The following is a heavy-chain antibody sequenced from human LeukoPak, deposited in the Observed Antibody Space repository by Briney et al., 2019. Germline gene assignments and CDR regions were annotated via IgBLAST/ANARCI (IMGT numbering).Heavy chain of an antibody. D-gene: IGHD6-13*01. Sequence: PSETLSLTCTVSGGSIRSSYYYWGWIRQPPGKGLEWIGSIYDSGSTYYNPSLKSRVTISVDTSKNQFSLKLSSVTAADTAVYYCARGMVGIAAASRIDDWGQGTLVTVSS. CDR1: GGSIRSSYYY. V-gene: IGHV4-39*01. CDR3: ARGMVGIAAASRIDD. CDR2: IYDSGST. J-gene: IGHJ4*02.